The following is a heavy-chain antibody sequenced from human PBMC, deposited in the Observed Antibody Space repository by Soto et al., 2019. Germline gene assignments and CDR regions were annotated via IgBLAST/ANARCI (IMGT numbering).Heavy chain of an antibody. Sequence: SVKVSCKASGGTFSSYAISWVRQAPGQGLEWMGGIIPIFGTANYAQKFQGRVTITADESTSTAYMELSSLRSEDTAVYYCAREVTAARPGYYYYYYGMDVWGQGTTVTVSS. V-gene: IGHV1-69*13. D-gene: IGHD6-6*01. J-gene: IGHJ6*02. CDR2: IIPIFGTA. CDR1: GGTFSSYA. CDR3: AREVTAARPGYYYYYYGMDV.